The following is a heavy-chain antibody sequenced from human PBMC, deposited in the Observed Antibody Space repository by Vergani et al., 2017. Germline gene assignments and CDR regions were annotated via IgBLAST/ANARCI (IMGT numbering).Heavy chain of an antibody. J-gene: IGHJ3*02. CDR1: GYTFTGYY. D-gene: IGHD7-27*01. CDR3: ARDDWGSSDAFDI. Sequence: QVQLVQSGAEVKTPGASVKASCKASGYTFTGYYMHWVRQAPGQGLEWMGWINPNSGGTNYAQKVQGWVTMTRDTSISTAYMELSRLRSDDTALYYCARDDWGSSDAFDIWGQGTMVTVSS. CDR2: INPNSGGT. V-gene: IGHV1-2*04.